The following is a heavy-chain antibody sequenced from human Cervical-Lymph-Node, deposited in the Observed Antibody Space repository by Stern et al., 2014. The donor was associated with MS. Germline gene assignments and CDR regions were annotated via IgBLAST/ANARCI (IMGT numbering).Heavy chain of an antibody. Sequence: QVQLVQSGAEVKKPGSSVKVSCKASGGTFSNYATSWGRQAPGQGLEWMGGIVPLFGKTNYAQKFQGRVTITADESTSTAYMDLSSLRSEDTAVYYCASPLTATSVPFGYYGMDVWGQGTTVTVS. V-gene: IGHV1-69*01. CDR2: IVPLFGKT. J-gene: IGHJ6*02. CDR3: ASPLTATSVPFGYYGMDV. CDR1: GGTFSNYA. D-gene: IGHD4-17*01.